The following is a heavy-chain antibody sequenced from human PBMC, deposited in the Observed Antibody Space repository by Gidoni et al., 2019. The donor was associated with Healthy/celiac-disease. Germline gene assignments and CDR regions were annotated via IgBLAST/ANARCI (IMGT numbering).Heavy chain of an antibody. V-gene: IGHV3-48*01. CDR1: GFTFSSYS. D-gene: IGHD1-7*01. CDR2: ISSSSSTI. CDR3: ARLELIPHDPEHGLLDY. J-gene: IGHJ4*02. Sequence: EVQLVESGGGLVQPGGSLRLSCAASGFTFSSYSMNWVRQAPGKGLGWVSYISSSSSTIYYADSVKGRFTISRDNAKNSLYLQMNSLRAEDTAVYYCARLELIPHDPEHGLLDYWGQGTLVTVSS.